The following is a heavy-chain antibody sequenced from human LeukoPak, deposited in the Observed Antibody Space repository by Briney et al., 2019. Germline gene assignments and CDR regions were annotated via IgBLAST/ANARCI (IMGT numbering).Heavy chain of an antibody. V-gene: IGHV3-48*01. CDR3: ALRGGFGDYGRFDY. CDR1: GFTFSSYS. Sequence: GGSLRLSCAASGFTFSSYSMNWVRQAPGKGLEWISYINSSSSIIYYADSVKGRFTISRDNAKNSLYLQMNSLRAEDTAVYYCALRGGFGDYGRFDYWGQGTLATVSS. D-gene: IGHD4-17*01. J-gene: IGHJ4*02. CDR2: INSSSSII.